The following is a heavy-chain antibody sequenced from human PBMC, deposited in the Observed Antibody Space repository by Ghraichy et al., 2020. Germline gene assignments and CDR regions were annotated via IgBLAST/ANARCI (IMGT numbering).Heavy chain of an antibody. V-gene: IGHV3-23*01. J-gene: IGHJ4*02. D-gene: IGHD2-15*01. CDR1: GFIFSSYA. Sequence: LSLTCAASGFIFSSYAMSWVRQAPGKGLEWVSAISGGSGYTYYADSVKGRFTISRDNSKNTLYLQMNTLRADDTAVYFCAKVRGYCSGGSCYYPIDYWGQGALVTVSS. CDR2: ISGGSGYT. CDR3: AKVRGYCSGGSCYYPIDY.